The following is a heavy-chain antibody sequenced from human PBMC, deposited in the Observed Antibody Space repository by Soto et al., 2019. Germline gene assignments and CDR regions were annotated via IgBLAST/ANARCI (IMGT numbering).Heavy chain of an antibody. CDR3: AKDWAGWERRPYYGMDV. CDR2: ISYDGSNK. D-gene: IGHD1-26*01. V-gene: IGHV3-30*18. J-gene: IGHJ6*02. CDR1: GFTFSSYG. Sequence: QVQLVESGGGVVQPGRSLRLSCAASGFTFSSYGMHWVRQAPGKGLEWVAVISYDGSNKYYADSVKGRFTISRDNSKNTLYLQMNSLRAEDTAVYYGAKDWAGWERRPYYGMDVWGQGTTVTVSS.